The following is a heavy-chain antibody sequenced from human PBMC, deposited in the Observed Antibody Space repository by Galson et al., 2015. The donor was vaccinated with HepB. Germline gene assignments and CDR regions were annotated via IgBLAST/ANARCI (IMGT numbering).Heavy chain of an antibody. D-gene: IGHD1-1*01. V-gene: IGHV3-23*01. Sequence: SLRLSCAASGFSVKNYGMTWVRQASGKGLECVSAIGVSAGNTDYADSAKGRFTISRDNSKNTLYLQMNSLRVEDTALYYCAKGTTDIDSWGQGTQVTVSS. CDR2: IGVSAGNT. J-gene: IGHJ4*02. CDR3: AKGTTDIDS. CDR1: GFSVKNYG.